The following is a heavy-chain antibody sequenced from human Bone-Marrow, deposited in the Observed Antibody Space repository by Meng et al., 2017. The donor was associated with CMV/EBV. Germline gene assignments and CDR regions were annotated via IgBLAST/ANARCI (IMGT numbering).Heavy chain of an antibody. CDR1: GFTFSSYW. CDR3: ARDYCSSTSCYSYYYGMDV. D-gene: IGHD2-2*02. V-gene: IGHV3-21*01. J-gene: IGHJ6*02. Sequence: GGSLRLSCAASGFTFSSYWMSWVRQAPGKGLEWVSSISSSSSYIYYADSVKGRFTISRDNAKNSLYLQMNSLRAEDTAVYYCARDYCSSTSCYSYYYGMDVWGQGTTVTVSS. CDR2: ISSSSSYI.